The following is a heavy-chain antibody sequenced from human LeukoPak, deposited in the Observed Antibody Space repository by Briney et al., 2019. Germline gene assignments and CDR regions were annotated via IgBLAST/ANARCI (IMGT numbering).Heavy chain of an antibody. Sequence: PGGSLRLSCTASGFTFTSHTMNWVRQAPGKGLEWVSGMSVSGASTYYADSVKGRLTVSRDNSKNTLYLQINSLRAEDTAVYYCAKKHEVGATSLNDAFDIWGQGTMVTVSS. V-gene: IGHV3-23*01. CDR3: AKKHEVGATSLNDAFDI. J-gene: IGHJ3*02. CDR2: MSVSGAST. CDR1: GFTFTSHT. D-gene: IGHD1-26*01.